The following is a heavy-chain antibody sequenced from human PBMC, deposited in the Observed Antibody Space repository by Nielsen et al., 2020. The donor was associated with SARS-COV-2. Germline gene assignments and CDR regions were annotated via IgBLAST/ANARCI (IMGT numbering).Heavy chain of an antibody. D-gene: IGHD1-1*01. CDR2: IYPGNSET. CDR3: GRHLSVVHKGLEI. J-gene: IGHJ3*02. V-gene: IGHV5-51*01. Sequence: GSLRLSCKGSGYSFSSYWIAWVRQMPGKGLEWMGIIYPGNSETRYSPSFQGQVTISADKSTSTAYLQWSSLKASDTAMYYCGRHLSVVHKGLEIWGQGTMVTVSS. CDR1: GYSFSSYW.